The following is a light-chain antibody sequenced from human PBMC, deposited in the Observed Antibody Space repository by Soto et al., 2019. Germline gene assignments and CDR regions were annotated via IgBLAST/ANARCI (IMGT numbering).Light chain of an antibody. J-gene: IGKJ1*01. CDR3: QQTHTFPRT. CDR1: QDISNW. CDR2: GAV. Sequence: DVPVTQSPSFVSASVGDRVTITCRASQDISNWLAWYQQKPGKAPRALIYGAVTLQSGVPPTFSGSRSGTEFTLTIDSLQPEDFATYFCQQTHTFPRTFGRGTKV. V-gene: IGKV1-12*01.